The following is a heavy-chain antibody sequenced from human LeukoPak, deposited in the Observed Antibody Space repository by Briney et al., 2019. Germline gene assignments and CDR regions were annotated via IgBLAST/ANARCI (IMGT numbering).Heavy chain of an antibody. CDR3: ARVTLGYFDY. CDR1: GFTFSSYA. J-gene: IGHJ4*02. V-gene: IGHV3-30*04. Sequence: PGRSLRLSCAASGFTFSSYAMDWVRQAPRKGLGLVAVISYDGSNKYYADSVKSRFTITRDNSKNTLYLQMNSLRAADTAVYYCARVTLGYFDYWGQGTLVTVSS. D-gene: IGHD1-26*01. CDR2: ISYDGSNK.